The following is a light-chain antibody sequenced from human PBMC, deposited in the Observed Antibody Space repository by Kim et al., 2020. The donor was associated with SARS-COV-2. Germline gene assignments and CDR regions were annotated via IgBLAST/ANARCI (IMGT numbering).Light chain of an antibody. J-gene: IGKJ2*01. CDR2: AAS. CDR1: QSISSY. Sequence: ASVGGRVTITCRASQSISSYLNWYQQKPGKAPKLLIYAASSLQSGVPSRFSGSGSGTDFTLTISSLQPEDFATYYCQQSYSTLMYTFGQGTKLEIK. V-gene: IGKV1-39*01. CDR3: QQSYSTLMYT.